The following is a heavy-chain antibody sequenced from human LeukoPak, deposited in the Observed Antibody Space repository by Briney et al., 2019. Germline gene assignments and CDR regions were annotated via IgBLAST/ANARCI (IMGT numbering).Heavy chain of an antibody. CDR1: GFTFSSYS. V-gene: IGHV3-21*01. CDR2: ISSSSYI. J-gene: IGHJ4*02. CDR3: ARDGSNYYDSSGYQNDY. Sequence: GGSLRLSCAASGFTFSSYSMNWVRQAPGKGLEWVSSISSSSYIYYADSVKGRFTISRDNAKNSLYLQMNSLRAEDTAVYYCARDGSNYYDSSGYQNDYWGQGTLVTVSS. D-gene: IGHD3-22*01.